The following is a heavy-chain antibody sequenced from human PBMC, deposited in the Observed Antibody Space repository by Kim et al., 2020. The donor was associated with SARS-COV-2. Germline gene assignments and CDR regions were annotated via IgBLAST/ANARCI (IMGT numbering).Heavy chain of an antibody. CDR2: IKSKTDGGTT. Sequence: GGSLRLSCAASGFTFNNAWMSWVRQAPGKGLEWVGRIKSKTDGGTTDYAAPVKGRFTISRDDSKNTLYVQMNSLKTEDTAVYYCTTKDGYTGGLLYYYYYGMDVWGQGTTVTVSS. CDR3: TTKDGYTGGLLYYYYYGMDV. J-gene: IGHJ6*02. CDR1: GFTFNNAW. D-gene: IGHD5-12*01. V-gene: IGHV3-15*01.